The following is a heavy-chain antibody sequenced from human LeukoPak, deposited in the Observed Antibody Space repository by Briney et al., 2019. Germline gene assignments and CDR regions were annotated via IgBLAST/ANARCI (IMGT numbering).Heavy chain of an antibody. Sequence: GASVKVSCKASGYTFTSYGISWVRQAPGQGLEWMGWISGYNGNTNYAQKLQGRVTMTTDTSTSTAYMELRSLKSDDTAVYYCATAEIAVAGRYMDVWGKGTTVTISS. CDR3: ATAEIAVAGRYMDV. D-gene: IGHD6-19*01. V-gene: IGHV1-18*01. CDR1: GYTFTSYG. CDR2: ISGYNGNT. J-gene: IGHJ6*03.